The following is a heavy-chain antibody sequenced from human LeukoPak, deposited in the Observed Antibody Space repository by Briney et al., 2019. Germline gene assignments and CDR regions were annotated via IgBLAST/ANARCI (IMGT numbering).Heavy chain of an antibody. Sequence: SETLSLTCTVSGGSISSGSYYWSWIRQPAGKGLEWIGRIYTSGSTNYNPSLKSRVTISVDTSKNQFSLKLSSVTAADTAVYYCARGPYCSSTSCRYWYFDLWGRGTLVTVSS. J-gene: IGHJ2*01. CDR3: ARGPYCSSTSCRYWYFDL. CDR1: GGSISSGSYY. V-gene: IGHV4-61*02. CDR2: IYTSGST. D-gene: IGHD2-2*01.